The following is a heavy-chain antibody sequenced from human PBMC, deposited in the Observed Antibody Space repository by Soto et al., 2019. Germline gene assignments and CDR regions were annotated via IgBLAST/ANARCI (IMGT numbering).Heavy chain of an antibody. Sequence: NPXGTLSLTCTVSGGSISGSPYHWGWIRQPPGKGLQWIGSIGDDGRDYYNPSLTGRATLFVDTSKNHFSLNLNSVTAADTAVYYCAIIPPIEVAGPDYWGQGTLVTVSS. D-gene: IGHD6-19*01. J-gene: IGHJ4*02. CDR3: AIIPPIEVAGPDY. V-gene: IGHV4-39*02. CDR2: IGDDGRD. CDR1: GGSISGSPYH.